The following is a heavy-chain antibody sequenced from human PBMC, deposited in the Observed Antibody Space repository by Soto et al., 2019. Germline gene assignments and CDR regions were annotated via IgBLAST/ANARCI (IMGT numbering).Heavy chain of an antibody. D-gene: IGHD1-1*01. CDR3: ARGIAEMATTTAVWSFDL. Sequence: QVQLVQSGAEVKKPGSSVKVSCKASGDTFSSHAFGWVRQAPGQGLEWVGGIIPFFGTANYAQKFQGRVAITADESTTTVYMELSSLTSEDTAVYYCARGIAEMATTTAVWSFDLWGRGTLVTVSS. CDR2: IIPFFGTA. V-gene: IGHV1-69*01. J-gene: IGHJ2*01. CDR1: GDTFSSHA.